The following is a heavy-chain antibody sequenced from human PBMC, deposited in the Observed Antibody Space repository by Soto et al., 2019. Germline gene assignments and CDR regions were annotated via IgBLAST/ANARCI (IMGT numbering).Heavy chain of an antibody. CDR3: ARDGAPVPD. V-gene: IGHV4-59*11. CDR2: IYYSAST. CDR1: GVSITSHY. J-gene: IGHJ4*02. Sequence: SETLSLTCTVSGVSITSHYWSWIRQPPGKGLEWIGYIYYSASTNYNPSLKSRVTISVDTSKNQFSLKLSSVTAADTAVYYCARDGAPVPDWGQGTLVTVSS. D-gene: IGHD1-26*01.